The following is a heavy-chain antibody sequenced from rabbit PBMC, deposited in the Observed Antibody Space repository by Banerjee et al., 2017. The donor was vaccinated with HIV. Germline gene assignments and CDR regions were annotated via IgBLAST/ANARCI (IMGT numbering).Heavy chain of an antibody. V-gene: IGHV1S45*01. CDR2: IDPVFGST. J-gene: IGHJ3*01. Sequence: QEQLVESGGGLVQPGGSLKLSCKASGFDFSSYYMSWVRQAPGKGLEWIGYIDPVFGSTYYASWVKGRFTISKTSSTTVTLQMTSLTAADTATYFCARDLGGSSDLWGQGTLVTVS. D-gene: IGHD8-1*01. CDR3: ARDLGGSSDL. CDR1: GFDFSSYYM.